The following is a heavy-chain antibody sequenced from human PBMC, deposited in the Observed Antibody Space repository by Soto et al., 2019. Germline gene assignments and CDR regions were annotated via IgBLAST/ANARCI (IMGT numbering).Heavy chain of an antibody. J-gene: IGHJ4*02. Sequence: LRLSCAASGFTFSHAWMHWVRQAPGKGLEWVGRIKSKTDGGTTDYAAPVKGRLTLSRDDSKNSVYLQMNSLKTEDTAVYYCVRTIKPGTTTYFDYWGQGTLVNVSS. CDR2: IKSKTDGGTT. CDR3: VRTIKPGTTTYFDY. V-gene: IGHV3-15*07. D-gene: IGHD1-1*01. CDR1: GFTFSHAW.